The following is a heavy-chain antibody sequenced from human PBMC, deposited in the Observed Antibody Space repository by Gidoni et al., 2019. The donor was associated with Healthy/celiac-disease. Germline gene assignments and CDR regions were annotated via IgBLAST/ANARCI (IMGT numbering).Heavy chain of an antibody. V-gene: IGHV1-58*01. CDR2: IVVGSGNT. D-gene: IGHD4-17*01. J-gene: IGHJ4*02. CDR1: GITFTSSA. CDR3: AADDYGDSRFDY. Sequence: QMQLVQSGPEVKKPGTSVKVSCKAAGITFTSSAVQWVRQARGPRLEWIGWIVVGSGNTNYAQKFQERVTITRDMSTSTAYMELSSLRSEDTAVYYCAADDYGDSRFDYWGQGTLVTVSS.